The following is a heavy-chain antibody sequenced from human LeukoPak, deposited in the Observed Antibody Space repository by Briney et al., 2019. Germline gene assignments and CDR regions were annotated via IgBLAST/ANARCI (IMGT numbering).Heavy chain of an antibody. CDR2: IDPSGGRT. CDR1: GYTFTSYY. D-gene: IGHD3-22*01. J-gene: IGHJ4*02. Sequence: GASVKVSCKASGYTFTSYYMHWVRQAPGQGLEWMGIIDPSGGRTSYAQKFQGRVTMTRDMSTSTVYMELRSLRSEDTAVYYCARGPGEGGSSGYYYGKPEDPAEYYFDYWGQGTLVTVSS. V-gene: IGHV1-46*01. CDR3: ARGPGEGGSSGYYYGKPEDPAEYYFDY.